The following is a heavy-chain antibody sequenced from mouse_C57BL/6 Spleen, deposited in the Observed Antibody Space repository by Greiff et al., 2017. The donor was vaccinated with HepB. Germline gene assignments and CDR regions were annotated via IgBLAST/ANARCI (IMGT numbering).Heavy chain of an antibody. CDR2: ILPGSGST. Sequence: VQLQQSGAELMKPGASVKLSCKATGYTFTGYWIEWVKQRPGHGLEWIGEILPGSGSTNYNEKFKGKATFTADTSSNTAYMQLSSLTTEETAIYYCASRGYYGSSYDWYFDVWGTGTTVTVSS. CDR1: GYTFTGYW. J-gene: IGHJ1*03. CDR3: ASRGYYGSSYDWYFDV. V-gene: IGHV1-9*01. D-gene: IGHD1-1*01.